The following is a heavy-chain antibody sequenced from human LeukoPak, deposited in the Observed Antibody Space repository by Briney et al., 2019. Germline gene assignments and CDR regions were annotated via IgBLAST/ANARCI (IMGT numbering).Heavy chain of an antibody. CDR1: GFTFSSYA. Sequence: GGSLRLSCAASGFTFSSYAMHWVRQAPGKGLEWVAVISYDGSNKYYADSVKGRFTISRDNSKNTLYLQMNSLRAEDTAVYYCARDGVRSAMDYCYMDVWGKGTTVTVSS. D-gene: IGHD2-8*01. CDR2: ISYDGSNK. J-gene: IGHJ6*03. V-gene: IGHV3-30*01. CDR3: ARDGVRSAMDYCYMDV.